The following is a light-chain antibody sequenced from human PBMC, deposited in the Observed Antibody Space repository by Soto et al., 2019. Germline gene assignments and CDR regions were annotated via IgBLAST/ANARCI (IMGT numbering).Light chain of an antibody. J-gene: IGKJ5*01. CDR3: QQYNNWPPIT. CDR2: GIS. Sequence: EMVMTQSPAILSVSPGESSTLSGRSSQSANSNYLAWYQQHPGQPPRLLIYGISTRATGIPARFSGSGSGTEFSLTISSLQSEDFAVYYCQQYNNWPPITFGQGTRLEIK. CDR1: QSANSN. V-gene: IGKV3-15*01.